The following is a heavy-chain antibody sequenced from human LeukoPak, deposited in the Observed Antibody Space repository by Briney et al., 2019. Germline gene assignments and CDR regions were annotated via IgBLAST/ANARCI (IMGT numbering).Heavy chain of an antibody. CDR2: IYPGDSDT. J-gene: IGHJ4*02. V-gene: IGHV5-51*01. D-gene: IGHD4-23*01. CDR1: GYTFFTNW. CDR3: ARHGRAYGGNSGVDL. Sequence: GESLKISCKGFGYTFFTNWIGWVRQMPGKGLEWMGVIYPGDSDTRYSPSFQGQVTISADKSIGTAYLQWSSLKASDTAIYYCARHGRAYGGNSGVDLWGQGTLVTVSS.